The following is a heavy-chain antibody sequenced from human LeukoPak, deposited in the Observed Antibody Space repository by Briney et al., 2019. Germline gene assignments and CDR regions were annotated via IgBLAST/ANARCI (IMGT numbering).Heavy chain of an antibody. Sequence: GGSLRLSCVASGFTFSNYWMAWIRHAPGRGLEWVANINKDGSETYYLDSVRGRFTISRDNAKNSLYLQMNTLGAEDTAVYYCVRELVVGPAEYFQNWGQGTLVTVSS. CDR2: INKDGSET. D-gene: IGHD2-15*01. CDR1: GFTFSNYW. V-gene: IGHV3-7*01. J-gene: IGHJ1*01. CDR3: VRELVVGPAEYFQN.